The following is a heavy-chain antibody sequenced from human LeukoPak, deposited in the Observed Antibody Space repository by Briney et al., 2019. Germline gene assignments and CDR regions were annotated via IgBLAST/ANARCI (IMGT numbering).Heavy chain of an antibody. D-gene: IGHD1-7*01. CDR1: GFTFSNYA. Sequence: PGGSLRLSCTASGFTFSNYAMTWVRQAPGKGLEWVSSMDPVYYADSVKGRFTISRDDSKNTLFLQMNSLRAEDTAIYYCAKDSFSQNGTFDALDIWGQGTMVTVYS. V-gene: IGHV3-23*03. CDR2: MDPV. CDR3: AKDSFSQNGTFDALDI. J-gene: IGHJ3*02.